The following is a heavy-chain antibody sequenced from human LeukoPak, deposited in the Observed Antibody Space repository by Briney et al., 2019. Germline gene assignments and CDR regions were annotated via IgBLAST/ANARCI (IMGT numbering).Heavy chain of an antibody. V-gene: IGHV1-18*01. D-gene: IGHD7-27*01. Sequence: ASVKVSCKASGYTFTSYGISWVRQAPGQGLEWMGWISAYNGNTNYAQKLQGRVTMTTDTSTSTAYMELSSLRSEDTAVYYCARDLDLTWGFAYWGQGTLVTVSS. CDR3: ARDLDLTWGFAY. CDR2: ISAYNGNT. J-gene: IGHJ4*02. CDR1: GYTFTSYG.